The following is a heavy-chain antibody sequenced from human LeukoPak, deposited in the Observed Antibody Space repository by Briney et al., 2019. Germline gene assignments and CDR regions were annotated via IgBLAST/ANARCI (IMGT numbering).Heavy chain of an antibody. Sequence: GASVKVSCKASGYTFTGYYMHWVRQAPGQGLEWMGWINPNSGGTNYAQRFQGRVTMTRDTSISTAYMELSRLRSDDTAVYYCARSARSSGTVYFDYWGQGTLVTVSS. CDR3: ARSARSSGTVYFDY. J-gene: IGHJ4*02. D-gene: IGHD3-22*01. V-gene: IGHV1-2*02. CDR2: INPNSGGT. CDR1: GYTFTGYY.